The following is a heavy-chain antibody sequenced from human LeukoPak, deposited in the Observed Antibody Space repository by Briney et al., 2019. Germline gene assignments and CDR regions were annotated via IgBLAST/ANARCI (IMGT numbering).Heavy chain of an antibody. CDR1: GYTFTGYY. Sequence: ASVKVSCKASGYTFTGYYMHWVRQAPGQGLEWMGWINPNSGGTKYAQKFQGRVTMTRDTSISTAYMELSRLRSDDTAVYYCARGKGDDFRWFDPWGQGTLVTVPS. D-gene: IGHD3-3*01. J-gene: IGHJ5*02. CDR3: ARGKGDDFRWFDP. V-gene: IGHV1-2*02. CDR2: INPNSGGT.